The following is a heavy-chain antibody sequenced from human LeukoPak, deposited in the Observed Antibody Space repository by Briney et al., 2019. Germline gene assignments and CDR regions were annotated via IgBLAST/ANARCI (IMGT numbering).Heavy chain of an antibody. Sequence: SETLSLTCTVSGGSISSYYWSWIRQPAGKGLEWIGRIYTSGSTNYNPSLKSRVTMSVDTSKNQFSLKLSSVTAADTAVYYCARGDGYKSEEGYYFDYWGQGTLVTVSS. D-gene: IGHD5-24*01. CDR3: ARGDGYKSEEGYYFDY. J-gene: IGHJ4*02. CDR2: IYTSGST. CDR1: GGSISSYY. V-gene: IGHV4-4*07.